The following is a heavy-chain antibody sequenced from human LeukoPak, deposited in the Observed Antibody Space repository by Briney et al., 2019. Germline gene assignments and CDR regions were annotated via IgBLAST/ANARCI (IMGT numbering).Heavy chain of an antibody. CDR1: GFTFDDYG. Sequence: PGGSLRLSCAASGFTFDDYGMSWVRQAPGKGLEWVSGINWNGGSTGYADSVKGRFTISRDNAKNSLYLQMNSLRAEDTALYYCAKAPYSSSWPYSFDYWAREPWSPSPQ. J-gene: IGHJ4*02. CDR3: AKAPYSSSWPYSFDY. V-gene: IGHV3-20*04. D-gene: IGHD6-13*01. CDR2: INWNGGST.